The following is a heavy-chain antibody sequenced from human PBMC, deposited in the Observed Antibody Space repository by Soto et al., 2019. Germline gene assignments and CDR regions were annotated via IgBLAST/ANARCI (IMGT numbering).Heavy chain of an antibody. CDR3: ARLRIATNNYKWFDP. CDR2: IYVTGAV. CDR1: GAALNSGNYY. Sequence: SETLSLTCSVSGAALNSGNYYWSWIRQVPGKGLEWIGHIYVTGAVDYNPSLRDRITISQDTSERQFSLNLRLVTAADTAVYYCARLRIATNNYKWFDPWGQGTLVSVSS. V-gene: IGHV4-31*03. D-gene: IGHD2-21*01. J-gene: IGHJ5*02.